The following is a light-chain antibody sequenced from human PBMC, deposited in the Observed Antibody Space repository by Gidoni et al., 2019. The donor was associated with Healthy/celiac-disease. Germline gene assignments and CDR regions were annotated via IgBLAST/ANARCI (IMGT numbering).Light chain of an antibody. V-gene: IGKV3-20*01. CDR1: QSVSSSY. CDR3: QQYGSSPPWT. Sequence: EIVLTQSPGTLSLSPVERATLSCRASQSVSSSYLAWYQQKPGQAPRLLIYGASSRATGIPERFSGSGSGTDFTLTISRLEPEDFAVYYCQQYGSSPPWTFGQGTKVEIK. J-gene: IGKJ1*01. CDR2: GAS.